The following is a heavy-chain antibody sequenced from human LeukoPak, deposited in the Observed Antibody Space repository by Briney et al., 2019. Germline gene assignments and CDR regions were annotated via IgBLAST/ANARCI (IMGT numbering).Heavy chain of an antibody. J-gene: IGHJ4*02. D-gene: IGHD3-10*01. V-gene: IGHV3-53*05. CDR2: IYSGGNS. CDR1: GVNVSSDY. Sequence: GGSLRLSCAASGVNVSSDYMSWVSQAPGKGLEWVSLIYSGGNSYYADSVKGRFTIYRDNSKNTLYLQMSSLTTEDTAIYHCANRMSFGGPGTLVTVSS. CDR3: ANRMSF.